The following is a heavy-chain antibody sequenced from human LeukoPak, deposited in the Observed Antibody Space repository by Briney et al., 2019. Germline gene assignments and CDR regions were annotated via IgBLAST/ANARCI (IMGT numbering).Heavy chain of an antibody. CDR2: IYYSGST. Sequence: SETLSLTCTVSGGSISSYYWSWIRQPPGKGLEWIGYIYYSGSTNYNPSLKSRVTISVGTSKNQFSLKLSSVTAADTAVYYCARGGRLYSSGYYYLDYWGQGTLVTVSS. J-gene: IGHJ4*02. V-gene: IGHV4-59*01. CDR3: ARGGRLYSSGYYYLDY. CDR1: GGSISSYY. D-gene: IGHD3-22*01.